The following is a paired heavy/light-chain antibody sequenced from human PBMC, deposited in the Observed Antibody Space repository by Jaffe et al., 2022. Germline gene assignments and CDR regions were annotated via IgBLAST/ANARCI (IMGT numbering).Heavy chain of an antibody. CDR1: GGSISSGSYY. J-gene: IGHJ4*02. V-gene: IGHV4-61*02. D-gene: IGHD2-2*01. Sequence: QVQLQESGPGLVKPSQTLSLTCTVSGGSISSGSYYWSWIRQPAGKGLEWIGRIYTSGSTNYNPSLKSRVTISVDTSKNQFSLKLSSVTAADTAVYYCARGPSIVVVPAAKETGFDYWGQGTLVTVSS. CDR3: ARGPSIVVVPAAKETGFDY. CDR2: IYTSGST.
Light chain of an antibody. CDR2: WAS. J-gene: IGKJ2*01. Sequence: DIVMTQSPDSLAVSLGERATINCKSSQSVLYSSNNKNYLAWYQQKPGQPPKLLIYWASTRESGVPDRFSGSGSGTDFTLTISSLQAEDVAVYYCQQYYSTLYTFGQGTKLEIK. CDR1: QSVLYSSNNKNY. CDR3: QQYYSTLYT. V-gene: IGKV4-1*01.